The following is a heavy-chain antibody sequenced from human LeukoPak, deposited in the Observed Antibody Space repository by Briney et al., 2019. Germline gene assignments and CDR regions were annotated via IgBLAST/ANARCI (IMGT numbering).Heavy chain of an antibody. CDR1: GFTFSNSW. Sequence: GGSLRLSCAASGFTFSNSWMSWVRQAPGKGLEWVATIRPDGSAQYYVDSVKGRFTISRDNAKNTLYLQMNSLRAEDTAVYYCAREDTMIVVDAFDIWGQGTMVTVSS. J-gene: IGHJ3*02. CDR2: IRPDGSAQ. D-gene: IGHD3-22*01. CDR3: AREDTMIVVDAFDI. V-gene: IGHV3-7*01.